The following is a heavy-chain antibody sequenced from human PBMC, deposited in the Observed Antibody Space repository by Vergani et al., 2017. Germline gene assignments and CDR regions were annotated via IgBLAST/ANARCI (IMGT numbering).Heavy chain of an antibody. CDR2: IYYSGST. J-gene: IGHJ5*02. CDR1: GGSISSYY. D-gene: IGHD4-11*01. CDR3: ARGSRIYDYSNYGWFDP. V-gene: IGHV4-59*01. Sequence: QVQLQESGPGLVKPSETLSLTCTVSGGSISSYYWSWIRQPPGKGLGWIGYIYYSGSTNYNPSLKSRVTISVDTSKNQFSLKLSSVTAADTAVYYCARGSRIYDYSNYGWFDPWGQGLLVSVSS.